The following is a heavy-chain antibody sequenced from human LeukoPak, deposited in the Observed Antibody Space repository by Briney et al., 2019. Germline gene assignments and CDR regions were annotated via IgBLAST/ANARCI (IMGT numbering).Heavy chain of an antibody. J-gene: IGHJ3*02. Sequence: ASVKVSCKASGYTFTNYYMHWVRQAPGQGLEWMGIINPSGGSTNFAQKFQGKVTLTRDTSTSTVYMELSSLRSEDTAVYFCARESYSFDIWGQGTMVTVSS. CDR3: ARESYSFDI. CDR2: INPSGGST. D-gene: IGHD3-10*01. V-gene: IGHV1-46*01. CDR1: GYTFTNYY.